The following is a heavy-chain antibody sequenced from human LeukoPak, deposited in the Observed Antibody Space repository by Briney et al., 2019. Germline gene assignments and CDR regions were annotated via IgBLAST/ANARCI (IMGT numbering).Heavy chain of an antibody. CDR1: GFTFSSYG. D-gene: IGHD5-18*01. J-gene: IGHJ4*02. CDR2: ISGSGGST. V-gene: IGHV3-23*01. CDR3: AREDSYGYYFDY. Sequence: PGGSLRLSCAASGFTFSSYGMSWVRQAPGKGLEWVSAISGSGGSTYYADSVKGRFTISRDNAKNSLYLQMNSLRAEDTAVYYCAREDSYGYYFDYWGQGTLVTVSS.